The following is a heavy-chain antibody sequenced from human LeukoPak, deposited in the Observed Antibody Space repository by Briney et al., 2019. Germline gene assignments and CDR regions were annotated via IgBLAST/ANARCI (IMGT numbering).Heavy chain of an antibody. CDR3: VGGYSRGWYGDY. V-gene: IGHV3-53*01. CDR2: IYTGGNT. Sequence: GGSLRLSCAASGFTVSTNYMSWVRQTPGKGLEWVSVIYTGGNTYYADSVKGRFTVSRDNPKNTLYLQMNSLRAEDTAVYYCVGGYSRGWYGDYWGRGTLVTVSS. CDR1: GFTVSTNY. J-gene: IGHJ4*02. D-gene: IGHD6-19*01.